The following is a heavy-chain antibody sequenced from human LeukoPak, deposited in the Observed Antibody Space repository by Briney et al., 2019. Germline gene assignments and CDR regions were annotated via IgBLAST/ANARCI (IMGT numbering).Heavy chain of an antibody. J-gene: IGHJ4*02. CDR2: ISSSSSYI. D-gene: IGHD6-13*01. CDR3: AREVGEGIAASLG. V-gene: IGHV3-21*01. CDR1: GFTFSSYS. Sequence: NTGGSLRLSCAASGFTFSSYSMNWVRQAPGKGLEWVSSISSSSSYIYYADSVKGRFTISRDNAKNSLYLQMNSLRAEDTAVYYCAREVGEGIAASLGWGQGTLVTVSS.